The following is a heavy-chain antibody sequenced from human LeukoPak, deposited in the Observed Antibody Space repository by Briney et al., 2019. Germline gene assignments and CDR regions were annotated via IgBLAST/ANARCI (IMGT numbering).Heavy chain of an antibody. CDR1: GYTFTGYY. Sequence: GASVKVSCKASGYTFTGYYMHWVRQAPGQGLEWMGWINPNSGGTNYAQKSQGRVTMTRDTSISTAYMELSRLRSDDTAVYYCARPHDFWSGPDAFDIWGQGTMVTVSS. V-gene: IGHV1-2*02. D-gene: IGHD3-3*01. CDR2: INPNSGGT. J-gene: IGHJ3*02. CDR3: ARPHDFWSGPDAFDI.